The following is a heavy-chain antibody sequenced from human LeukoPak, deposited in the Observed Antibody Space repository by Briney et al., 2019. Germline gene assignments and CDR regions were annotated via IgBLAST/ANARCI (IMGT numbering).Heavy chain of an antibody. V-gene: IGHV4-39*01. CDR3: ARHAPIKTAVTTSHAFEI. CDR1: GGSISSRSYY. J-gene: IGHJ3*02. D-gene: IGHD4-17*01. Sequence: SETLSLTCSVSGGSISSRSYYWGWIRQPPGKGLEWIGSIYYSGNTYYNPSLKSRVTISVDTSKNQFSLKLSSVTAADTAVYFCARHAPIKTAVTTSHAFEIWGQGTMVTVSS. CDR2: IYYSGNT.